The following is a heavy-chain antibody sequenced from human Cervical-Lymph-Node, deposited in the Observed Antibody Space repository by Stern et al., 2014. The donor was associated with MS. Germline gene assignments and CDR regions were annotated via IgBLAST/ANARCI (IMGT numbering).Heavy chain of an antibody. CDR1: GFTFSSYS. Sequence: EVQLVESGGGLVKPGGSLRLSCAASGFTFSSYSMNWVRQAPGKGLEWVSSISSSSSYIYYADSVKGRFTISRDNAKNSLYLQMNSLRAEDTAVYYCARTLMETGEMATVTFDYWGQGTLVTVSS. V-gene: IGHV3-21*01. CDR2: ISSSSSYI. J-gene: IGHJ4*02. CDR3: ARTLMETGEMATVTFDY. D-gene: IGHD5-24*01.